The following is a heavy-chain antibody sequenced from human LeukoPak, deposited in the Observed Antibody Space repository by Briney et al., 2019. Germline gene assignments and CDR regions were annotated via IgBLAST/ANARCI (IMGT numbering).Heavy chain of an antibody. D-gene: IGHD3/OR15-3a*01. V-gene: IGHV3-74*01. CDR1: GFTFSRYW. CDR3: VLDLFSSFAFDI. J-gene: IGHJ3*02. Sequence: GSPRLSCAASGFTFSRYWMHWVRQAPGKGLLWVSRINSDGSSTYYADSVKGRFTTSRDNAKNALHLQMNSLTAEDTAVYYCVLDLFSSFAFDIWGQGT. CDR2: INSDGSST.